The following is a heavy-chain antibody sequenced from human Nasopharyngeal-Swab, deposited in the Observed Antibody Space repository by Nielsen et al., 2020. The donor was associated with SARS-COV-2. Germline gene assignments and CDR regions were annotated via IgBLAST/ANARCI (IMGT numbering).Heavy chain of an antibody. D-gene: IGHD2-15*01. Sequence: GGSLRLSCSASGFIFKNYAMNWVRQAPGRGLEWVSAISGADDSTKYADSVKGRFTISRDNSKNTLDLQMNSLRAEDTAMYYCAKDRGCSGGSCYVHWYFDLWGRGTLVTVSS. V-gene: IGHV3-23*01. CDR3: AKDRGCSGGSCYVHWYFDL. CDR2: ISGADDST. CDR1: GFIFKNYA. J-gene: IGHJ2*01.